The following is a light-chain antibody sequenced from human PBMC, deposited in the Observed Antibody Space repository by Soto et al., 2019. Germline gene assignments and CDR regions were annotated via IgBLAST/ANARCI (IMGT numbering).Light chain of an antibody. CDR2: AAS. CDR3: QKYSSVPV. CDR1: QDIRNF. V-gene: IGKV1-27*01. Sequence: DIQMTQSPKSLSASVGDRVTITCRASQDIRNFVAWYQQKPGKAPKLLIYAASTLQSGVPSRFSGSGSGTDFTLTINSLQPEDVATYSCQKYSSVPVFGPGTKV. J-gene: IGKJ3*01.